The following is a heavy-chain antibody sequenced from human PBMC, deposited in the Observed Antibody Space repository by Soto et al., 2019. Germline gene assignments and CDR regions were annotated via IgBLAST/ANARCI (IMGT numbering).Heavy chain of an antibody. CDR2: DSDSGGAT. V-gene: IGHV3-23*01. CDR3: AKDIFVWQPSYGMDV. CDR1: GFSFDFYA. D-gene: IGHD2-21*01. J-gene: IGHJ6*02. Sequence: EVQLLESGGGLVQPGGSLRLSCVASGFSFDFYAMTWVRQVPGKGLEWVAVVTDSDSGGATYYADSVKGRFTISRDNSRSTVFLQMNGLRAEDTALYYCAKDIFVWQPSYGMDVWGQGTAVTVSS.